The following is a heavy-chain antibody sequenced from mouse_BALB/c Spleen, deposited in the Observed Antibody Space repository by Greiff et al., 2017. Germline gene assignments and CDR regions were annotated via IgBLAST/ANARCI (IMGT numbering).Heavy chain of an antibody. CDR3: AIEYGKDYYAMDY. CDR2: INPYNGDT. D-gene: IGHD2-10*02. J-gene: IGHJ4*01. CDR1: GYSFTGYF. V-gene: IGHV1-20*02. Sequence: EVQVVESGPELVKPGASVKISCKASGYSFTGYFMNWVMQSHGKSLEWIGRINPYNGDTFYNQKFKGKATLTVDKSSSTDHMELRSLASEDSAVYYCAIEYGKDYYAMDYWGQGTSVTVSS.